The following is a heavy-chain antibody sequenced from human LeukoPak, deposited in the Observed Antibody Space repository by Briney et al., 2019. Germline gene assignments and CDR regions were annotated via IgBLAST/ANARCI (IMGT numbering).Heavy chain of an antibody. CDR3: AKESYDSSGYYFAYFDY. CDR1: GFTFSSFG. D-gene: IGHD3-22*01. J-gene: IGHJ4*02. Sequence: GGSLRLSCAASGFTFSSFGMHCVRQAPGKGLEGVAIISYDGSLKYYADSVKGRFTISRDNSKNTLYLQISSLRVEDTAVYYCAKESYDSSGYYFAYFDYWGQGTLVTVSA. V-gene: IGHV3-30*18. CDR2: ISYDGSLK.